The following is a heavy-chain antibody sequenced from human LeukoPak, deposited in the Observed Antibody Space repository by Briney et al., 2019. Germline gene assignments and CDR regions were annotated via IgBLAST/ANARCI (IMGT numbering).Heavy chain of an antibody. V-gene: IGHV1-2*06. Sequence: GASVKVSCKASGYTFTGYYMHWVRQAPGQGLEWMGRINPNSGGTNYAQKFQGRVTMTRDTSISTAYMELSRLRSDATAVYYCARDLGEWSYYFDYWGQGTMVTVSS. CDR2: INPNSGGT. D-gene: IGHD3-16*01. CDR1: GYTFTGYY. CDR3: ARDLGEWSYYFDY. J-gene: IGHJ4*02.